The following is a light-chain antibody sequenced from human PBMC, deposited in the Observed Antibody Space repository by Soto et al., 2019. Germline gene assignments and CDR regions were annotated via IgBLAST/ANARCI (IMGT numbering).Light chain of an antibody. CDR1: SSDVGGYNY. CDR3: SSYTSSSTYV. CDR2: EVS. V-gene: IGLV2-14*01. J-gene: IGLJ1*01. Sequence: QSALTQPASVSGSPGQSITISCTGTSSDVGGYNYVSWYQQHPSKAPKLMIYEVSNRPSGVSNRFSGSKSGNTASLTISGLQAEDEADYYCSSYTSSSTYVFGTGTKVTV.